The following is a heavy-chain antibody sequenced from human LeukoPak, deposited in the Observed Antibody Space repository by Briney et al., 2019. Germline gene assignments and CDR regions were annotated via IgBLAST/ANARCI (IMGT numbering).Heavy chain of an antibody. D-gene: IGHD3-16*02. V-gene: IGHV3-30*03. CDR2: ISYDGSNK. J-gene: IGHJ5*02. CDR3: ARHHRANWFDP. Sequence: GSLRLSCAASGFTFSSYGMHWVRQAPGKGLEWVAVISYDGSNKYYADSVKGRFTISRDNSKNTLYLQMNSLRAEDTAVYYCARHHRANWFDPWGQGTLVTVSS. CDR1: GFTFSSYG.